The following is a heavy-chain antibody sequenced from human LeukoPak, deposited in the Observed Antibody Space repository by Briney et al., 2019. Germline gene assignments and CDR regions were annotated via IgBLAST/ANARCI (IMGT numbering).Heavy chain of an antibody. V-gene: IGHV1-18*01. CDR2: ISTYNGNT. CDR3: ARDTDGALDY. CDR1: GYTFTSYG. J-gene: IGHJ4*02. D-gene: IGHD3-16*01. Sequence: ASVKVSCKASGYTFTSYGISGVRQAPGQGLEWMGWISTYNGNTNYAQKLQGRVTMTTDTSTNTAYMELRSLRSDDTAVYYCARDTDGALDYWGQGTLVTVSS.